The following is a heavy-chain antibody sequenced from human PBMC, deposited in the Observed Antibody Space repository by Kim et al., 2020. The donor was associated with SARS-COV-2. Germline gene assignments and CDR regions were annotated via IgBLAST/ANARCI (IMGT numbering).Heavy chain of an antibody. V-gene: IGHV3-30*04. CDR2: ISYDGSNK. D-gene: IGHD3-9*01. J-gene: IGHJ4*02. Sequence: GGSLRLSCAASGFTFSSYAMHWVRQAPGKGLEWVAVISYDGSNKYYADSVKGRFTISRDNSKNTLYLQMNSLRAEDTAVYYCARDFPDILTGYYLGAVDYWGQGTLVTVSS. CDR1: GFTFSSYA. CDR3: ARDFPDILTGYYLGAVDY.